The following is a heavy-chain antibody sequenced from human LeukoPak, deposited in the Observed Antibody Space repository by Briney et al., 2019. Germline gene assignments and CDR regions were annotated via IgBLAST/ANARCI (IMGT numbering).Heavy chain of an antibody. D-gene: IGHD6-25*01. Sequence: PGGSLRLSCAASRFTFSSYWMHWVRQAPGKGLVWVSRINSDGDSAYYADSVKGRFTISRDNAKNTLYLQMNSLRAEDTAVYFCARVRDSGVPAASIGQWGQRTLVTVSS. CDR3: ARVRDSGVPAASIGQ. V-gene: IGHV3-74*01. J-gene: IGHJ4*02. CDR1: RFTFSSYW. CDR2: INSDGDSA.